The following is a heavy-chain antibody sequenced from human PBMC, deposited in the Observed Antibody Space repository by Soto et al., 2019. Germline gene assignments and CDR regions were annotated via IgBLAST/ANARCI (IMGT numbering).Heavy chain of an antibody. CDR3: AKEQEDCHFGSGYYPSWFDP. V-gene: IGHV3-23*01. CDR1: GFTFSSYA. Sequence: EVQLLESGGGLVQPGGSLSLSCAASGFTFSSYAMSWVRQAPGKGLEWVSAISGSGGSTYYADSVKGRFTTSRDNSKNTLYLQMNSLRAEDTAVYYCAKEQEDCHFGSGYYPSWFDPWGQGTLVTVSS. J-gene: IGHJ5*02. D-gene: IGHD3-3*02. CDR2: ISGSGGST.